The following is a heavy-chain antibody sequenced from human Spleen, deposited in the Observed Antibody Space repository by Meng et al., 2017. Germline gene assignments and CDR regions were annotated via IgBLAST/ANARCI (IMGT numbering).Heavy chain of an antibody. CDR2: INHSGST. J-gene: IGHJ5*02. V-gene: IGHV4-34*01. CDR1: GGSFSDYY. Sequence: SQTLSLTCVVSGGSFSDYYWSWIRQPPGKGLEWIGEINHSGSTNYNPSLESRATISVDTSQNNLSLKLSSVTAADSAVYYCARGLQYNRNDHPHGVNWFDPWGQGTLVTVSS. D-gene: IGHD1-1*01. CDR3: ARGLQYNRNDHPHGVNWFDP.